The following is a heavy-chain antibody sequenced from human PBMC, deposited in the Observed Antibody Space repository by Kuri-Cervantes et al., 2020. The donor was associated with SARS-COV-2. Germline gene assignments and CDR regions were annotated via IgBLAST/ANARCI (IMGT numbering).Heavy chain of an antibody. V-gene: IGHV4-38-2*02. CDR3: ARVEDYCGGGTCYFRNNWFDP. J-gene: IGHJ5*02. CDR1: GYSISSGYY. D-gene: IGHD2-15*01. Sequence: SETLSLTCTVSGYSISSGYYWGWIRQPPGKGLEWIGSIYHSGSTYYNPSLKSRVTISVDTSKNQFSLKLSSVTAADTAVYYCARVEDYCGGGTCYFRNNWFDPWGQGTLVTVSS. CDR2: IYHSGST.